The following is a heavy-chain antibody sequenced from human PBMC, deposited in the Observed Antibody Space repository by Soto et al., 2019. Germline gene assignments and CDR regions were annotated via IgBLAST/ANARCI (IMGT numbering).Heavy chain of an antibody. D-gene: IGHD1-26*01. CDR2: IHHSGST. V-gene: IGHV4-30-4*01. Sequence: SETLSLTCTVSGGSISSGENFWNWIRQSPGKGLEWIGYIHHSGSTYYDPSLKSRLTISVDTSKNQISLKLNSVTAADTAVYYCARDTGTYPYYFDYWGQGTLVTVSS. CDR1: GGSISSGENF. J-gene: IGHJ4*02. CDR3: ARDTGTYPYYFDY.